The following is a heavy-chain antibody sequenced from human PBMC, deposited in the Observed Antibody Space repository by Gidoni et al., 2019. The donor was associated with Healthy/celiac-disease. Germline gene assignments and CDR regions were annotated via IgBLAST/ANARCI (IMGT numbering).Heavy chain of an antibody. Sequence: VKGRFTISRDNSKNTVYLQMNSLRAEDTAVYYCAKGDNMIVVVKPVLIDYWGQGTLVTVSS. V-gene: IGHV3-23*01. J-gene: IGHJ4*02. D-gene: IGHD3-22*01. CDR3: AKGDNMIVVVKPVLIDY.